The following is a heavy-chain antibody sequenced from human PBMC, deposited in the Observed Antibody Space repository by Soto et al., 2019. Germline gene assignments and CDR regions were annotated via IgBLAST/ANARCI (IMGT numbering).Heavy chain of an antibody. Sequence: ASVKVSCKASGYTFTSYGISWVRQAPGQGLEWMGWISAYNGNTNYAQKLQGRVTMTTDTSTSTAYMELRSLRSDDTAVYYCARGPITIFGVVYYYYYYMDVWGKGTTVTVSS. J-gene: IGHJ6*03. D-gene: IGHD3-3*01. CDR1: GYTFTSYG. CDR2: ISAYNGNT. V-gene: IGHV1-18*01. CDR3: ARGPITIFGVVYYYYYYMDV.